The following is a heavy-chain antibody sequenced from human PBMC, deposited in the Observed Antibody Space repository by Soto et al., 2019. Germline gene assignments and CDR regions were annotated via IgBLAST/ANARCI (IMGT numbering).Heavy chain of an antibody. CDR1: VGSVSNSNYY. D-gene: IGHD2-8*01. CDR2: VYYRGRS. CDR3: VSQRTSVLTQAYFDY. Sequence: ETLSLTCTVSVGSVSNSNYYWGWILQSPGKGLEWIGSVYYRGRSYSKSSVKSRVTISVDTSKNQFSLNLNSVTASDTAVYYCVSQRTSVLTQAYFDYWGPGALVTVSS. V-gene: IGHV4-39*01. J-gene: IGHJ4*02.